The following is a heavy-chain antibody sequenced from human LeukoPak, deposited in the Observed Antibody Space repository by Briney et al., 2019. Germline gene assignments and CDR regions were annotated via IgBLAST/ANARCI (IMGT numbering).Heavy chain of an antibody. CDR2: NNPNSGGT. CDR3: AIRSEKYGSGSYYFDY. V-gene: IGHV1-2*02. Sequence: ASVKVSCEASGYTFTGYYMHWVRQAPGQGLEWMGWNNPNSGGTNYAQKFQGRVTMTRDTSISTAYMELSRLRSDDTAVYYCAIRSEKYGSGSYYFDYWGQGTLVTVSS. D-gene: IGHD3-10*01. J-gene: IGHJ4*02. CDR1: GYTFTGYY.